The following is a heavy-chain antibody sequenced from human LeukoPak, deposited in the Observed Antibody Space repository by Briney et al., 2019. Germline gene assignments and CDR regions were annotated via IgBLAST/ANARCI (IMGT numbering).Heavy chain of an antibody. CDR2: ISYDGSNK. CDR1: GFTFSRYG. D-gene: IGHD5-12*01. V-gene: IGHV3-30*03. Sequence: GGSLRLSCAASGFTFSRYGMHWVRQAPGKGLEWVSVISYDGSNKYYADSVKGRFTISRDNAKNSLYLQMNSLRAEDTAVYYCARVARLRLSPHYYYYMDVWGKGTTVTISS. CDR3: ARVARLRLSPHYYYYMDV. J-gene: IGHJ6*03.